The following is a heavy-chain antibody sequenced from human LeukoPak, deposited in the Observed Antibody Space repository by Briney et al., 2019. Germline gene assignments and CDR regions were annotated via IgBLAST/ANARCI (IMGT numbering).Heavy chain of an antibody. V-gene: IGHV3-66*04. CDR3: ARRPDCSSTDCYGMDV. J-gene: IGHJ6*02. CDR1: GFTFSSYA. D-gene: IGHD2-2*01. CDR2: IYSGGAT. Sequence: GGSLRLSCAASGFTFSSYAMSWVRQAPGKGLEWVSVIYSGGATYYADSVKGRFTISRDNAKDSLYLQMNSLRAEDTAVYYCARRPDCSSTDCYGMDVWGQGTTVTVSS.